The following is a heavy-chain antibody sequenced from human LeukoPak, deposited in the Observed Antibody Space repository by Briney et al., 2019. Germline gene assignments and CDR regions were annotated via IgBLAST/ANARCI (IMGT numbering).Heavy chain of an antibody. CDR3: ARDSASSSSILDY. CDR1: GFTFSSYS. D-gene: IGHD6-6*01. J-gene: IGHJ4*02. V-gene: IGHV3-21*01. CDR2: ISSSSTYI. Sequence: GGSLRLSCAASGFTFSSYSMNWVRQAPGEGLEWVSCISSSSTYIYYADSVKGRFTITRDNAKNPLYLQMNSLRAEDTAVYYCARDSASSSSILDYWGQGTLVTVSS.